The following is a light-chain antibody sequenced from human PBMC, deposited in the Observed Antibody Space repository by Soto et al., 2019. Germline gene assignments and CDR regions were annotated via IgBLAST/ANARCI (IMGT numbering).Light chain of an antibody. CDR1: QSLVYSDGNTY. Sequence: DVVMTQSPLSLPVTLGQPASISCRSSQSLVYSDGNTYLNWFLQRPGQSPRRLIYQVSNRDSGVPDRFSGSGSGTDFTLKISRVEAEDVGVYYCLQGTHWPLTFGGGTKVEIK. J-gene: IGKJ4*01. CDR3: LQGTHWPLT. CDR2: QVS. V-gene: IGKV2-30*01.